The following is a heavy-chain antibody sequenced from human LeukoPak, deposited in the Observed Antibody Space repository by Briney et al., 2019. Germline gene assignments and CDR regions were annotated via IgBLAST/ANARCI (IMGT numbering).Heavy chain of an antibody. D-gene: IGHD6-13*01. Sequence: GGSLRLSCAASGFTFSSYAMSWVRQAPGKGLEWVSAISGSGGSTYYADPVKGRFTISRDNSKNTLYLQINSLRAEDTAVYYCARGIAAAGTGLYNWGQGTLLTVSS. CDR3: ARGIAAAGTGLYN. J-gene: IGHJ4*02. CDR2: ISGSGGST. V-gene: IGHV3-23*01. CDR1: GFTFSSYA.